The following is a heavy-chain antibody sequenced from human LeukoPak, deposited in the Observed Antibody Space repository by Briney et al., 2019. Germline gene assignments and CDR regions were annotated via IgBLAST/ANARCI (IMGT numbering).Heavy chain of an antibody. J-gene: IGHJ6*02. CDR2: ISSSSSTI. Sequence: GGSLRLSCAASGFTFSSYSMNWVRQAPGKGLEWVSYISSSSSTIYYADSVKGRFTTSRDSAKNSLYLQMNSLRDEDTAVYYCARDSPMVRGVRWFYYGMDVWGQGTTVTVSS. D-gene: IGHD3-10*01. CDR1: GFTFSSYS. CDR3: ARDSPMVRGVRWFYYGMDV. V-gene: IGHV3-48*02.